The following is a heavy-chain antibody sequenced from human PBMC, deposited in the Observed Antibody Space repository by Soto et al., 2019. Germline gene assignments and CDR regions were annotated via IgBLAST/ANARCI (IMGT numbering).Heavy chain of an antibody. Sequence: PGESQRISWQTSGYNFNQYWVGWVRPLPGKGLEWMGLIYPADSDATYGPSFQGQVTLSVDKSTDTAYLQWSSLRPSDTAMYYCARFIVGATNDYFDNWGQGTLVTVS. CDR3: ARFIVGATNDYFDN. CDR1: GYNFNQYW. D-gene: IGHD1-26*01. CDR2: IYPADSDA. J-gene: IGHJ4*02. V-gene: IGHV5-51*01.